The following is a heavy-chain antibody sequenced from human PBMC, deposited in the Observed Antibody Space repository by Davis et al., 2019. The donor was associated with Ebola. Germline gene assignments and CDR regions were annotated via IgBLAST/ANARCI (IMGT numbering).Heavy chain of an antibody. CDR3: AKEYCPNSGPYCTYFEV. D-gene: IGHD3-10*01. Sequence: PGRSLRLSCSAFGFSFATYGMHWVRQAPGKGLEWVASMSYHGSHTSYVDSVKGRFTISRDNSRNTLYLQMNSLRSEDTAVYFCAKEYCPNSGPYCTYFEVWGQGTQVTVSS. J-gene: IGHJ4*02. V-gene: IGHV3-30*18. CDR2: MSYHGSHT. CDR1: GFSFATYG.